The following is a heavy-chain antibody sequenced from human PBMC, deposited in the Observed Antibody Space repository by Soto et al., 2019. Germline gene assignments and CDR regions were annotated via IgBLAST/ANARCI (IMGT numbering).Heavy chain of an antibody. CDR3: ARAVEGNDYVLDF. Sequence: QVQLVQSGAEEKKPGSSVKVSCKASGGTFSRYTINWVRQAPGQGLEWMGRIIPILGIANSAQKFQGRVTITADKSTTTAYMELSSLRSEDTAVYYCARAVEGNDYVLDFWGQGTLVSVSS. V-gene: IGHV1-69*02. D-gene: IGHD3-16*01. CDR2: IIPILGIA. J-gene: IGHJ4*02. CDR1: GGTFSRYT.